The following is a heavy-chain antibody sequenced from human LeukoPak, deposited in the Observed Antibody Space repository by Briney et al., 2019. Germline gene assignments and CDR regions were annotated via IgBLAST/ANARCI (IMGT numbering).Heavy chain of an antibody. CDR2: INESRST. V-gene: IGHV4-34*01. Sequence: SETLSLTCAVYGGSFSGYYWRWLRQPPGKGLEGMGEINESRSTNDNPSLKSRVTIAVDTSKNQFSLKLSSATAADTAVYYCARAVLEYSYGKYYCSRDIWGKGTTVTVSS. J-gene: IGHJ6*03. CDR3: ARAVLEYSYGKYYCSRDI. CDR1: GGSFSGYY. D-gene: IGHD5-18*01.